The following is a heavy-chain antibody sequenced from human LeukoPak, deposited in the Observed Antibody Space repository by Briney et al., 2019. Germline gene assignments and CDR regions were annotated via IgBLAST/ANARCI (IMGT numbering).Heavy chain of an antibody. CDR2: IYYSGIT. CDR1: GGSISRRNYY. V-gene: IGHV4-39*01. CDR3: ARHLGPGWHAMDV. Sequence: SETLSLTCTVSGGSISRRNYYWGWIRQPPGKGLEWIGSIYYSGITYDNPSLKSRVTISVDTSKNQFSLKLSSVTAADTAVYYCARHLGPGWHAMDVWGQGTTVTVSS. J-gene: IGHJ6*02. D-gene: IGHD2-15*01.